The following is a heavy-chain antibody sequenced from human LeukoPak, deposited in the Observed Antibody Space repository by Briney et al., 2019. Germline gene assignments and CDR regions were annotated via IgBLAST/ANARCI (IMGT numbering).Heavy chain of an antibody. Sequence: GGSLRLSCAASGFTFSTYGMHWVRQAPGKGLEWVAFIRSDGNNKYYADSVKGRFTISRDNSKNTLYLQMNSLRAEDTADCARLLSGNWGQGTLVTVSS. CDR2: IRSDGNNK. J-gene: IGHJ4*02. V-gene: IGHV3-30*02. CDR3: LLSGN. D-gene: IGHD2-21*02. CDR1: GFTFSTYG.